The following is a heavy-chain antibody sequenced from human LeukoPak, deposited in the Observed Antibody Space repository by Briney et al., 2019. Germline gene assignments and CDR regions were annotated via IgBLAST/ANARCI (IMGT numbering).Heavy chain of an antibody. Sequence: GGSLRLYCAVSGFPFSDYYMSWIRQAPGKGLEWVSYISSSSSYTNYADSVKGRFTISRDNAKNSLYLQMNSLRAEDTAVYYCARDFSSSLDFWGQGTLVTVSS. CDR2: ISSSSSYT. D-gene: IGHD6-13*01. V-gene: IGHV3-11*06. CDR3: ARDFSSSLDF. J-gene: IGHJ4*02. CDR1: GFPFSDYY.